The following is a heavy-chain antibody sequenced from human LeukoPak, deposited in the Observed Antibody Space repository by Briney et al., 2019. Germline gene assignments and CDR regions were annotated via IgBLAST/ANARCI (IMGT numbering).Heavy chain of an antibody. Sequence: PSETLALTCTVSGDSISSSSYYWGWIRQPPGKGLEWIGSIYYRGTTYYNTSLKSRVTITVDTSNNQFSLKLNSVTAADTAVYFCAREYSRSVVAGSRPDYWGQGLQVAVSS. D-gene: IGHD2-21*01. V-gene: IGHV4-39*02. CDR3: AREYSRSVVAGSRPDY. CDR1: GDSISSSSYY. CDR2: IYYRGTT. J-gene: IGHJ4*02.